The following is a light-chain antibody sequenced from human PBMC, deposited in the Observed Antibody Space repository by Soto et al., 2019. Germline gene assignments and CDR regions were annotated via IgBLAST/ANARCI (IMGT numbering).Light chain of an antibody. CDR2: DVS. V-gene: IGLV2-14*01. Sequence: QSVLTQPASVSGSPGQSITISCTETSSDVGGYNYVSWYQQHPGKAPKLMIYDVSNRPSGVSNRFSGSKSGNTASLTISGLQAEDEADYYCSSYTSSSGVSGTGTKVTVL. CDR3: SSYTSSSGV. CDR1: SSDVGGYNY. J-gene: IGLJ1*01.